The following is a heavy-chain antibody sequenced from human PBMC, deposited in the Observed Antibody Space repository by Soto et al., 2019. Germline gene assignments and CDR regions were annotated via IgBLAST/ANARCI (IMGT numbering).Heavy chain of an antibody. V-gene: IGHV4-31*03. CDR3: ARGQPYSNYALFWFDP. D-gene: IGHD4-4*01. CDR2: IYYSGST. CDR1: CGSISSGGYY. J-gene: IGHJ5*02. Sequence: SSETLSLTCTFSCGSISSGGYYWSWIRQHPGKGLEWIGYIYYSGSTYYNPSLKSRVTISVDTSKNQFSLKLSSVTAADTAVYYCARGQPYSNYALFWFDPWGQGTLVTVSS.